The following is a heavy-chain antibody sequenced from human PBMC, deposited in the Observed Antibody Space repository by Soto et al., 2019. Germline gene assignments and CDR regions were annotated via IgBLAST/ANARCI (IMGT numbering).Heavy chain of an antibody. Sequence: GASVKVSCKASGYTFTSYYMHWVRQAPGQGLEWMGIINPSGGSTSYAQKFQGRVTMTRDTSTSTAYMELSRLRSDDTAVYYCAREEYDILSGSYYFDYWGQGTLVTVSS. CDR3: AREEYDILSGSYYFDY. D-gene: IGHD3-9*01. V-gene: IGHV1-46*01. CDR1: GYTFTSYY. CDR2: INPSGGST. J-gene: IGHJ4*02.